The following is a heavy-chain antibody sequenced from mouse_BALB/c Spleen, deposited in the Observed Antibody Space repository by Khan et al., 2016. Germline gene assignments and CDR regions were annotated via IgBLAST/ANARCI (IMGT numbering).Heavy chain of an antibody. V-gene: IGHV5-4*02. CDR1: GFTFSDYY. Sequence: EAELVESGGGLVKPGGSLKLSCAASGFTFSDYYMYWVRQTPEKRLEWVATISDGGSYTYYPDSVKGRFTISRDNAKNNLYLQMSSLKSEDTAMYYCARDDRWFAYWGQGTLVTVSA. J-gene: IGHJ3*01. CDR3: ARDDRWFAY. CDR2: ISDGGSYT. D-gene: IGHD2-14*01.